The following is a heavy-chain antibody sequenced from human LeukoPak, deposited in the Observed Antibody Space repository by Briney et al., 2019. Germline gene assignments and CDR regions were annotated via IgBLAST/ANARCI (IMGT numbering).Heavy chain of an antibody. CDR2: INPNSGGT. J-gene: IGHJ4*02. CDR3: SCDSSPLPGY. D-gene: IGHD3-22*01. Sequence: ASVKVSCKASGYTFTDYYIHWVRQAPGQGLEWMGWINPNSGGTNYAQKFQGRVTMTRDTSISTAYMELSRLRSDDTAVYYCSCDSSPLPGYWGQGTLVTVSS. V-gene: IGHV1-2*02. CDR1: GYTFTDYY.